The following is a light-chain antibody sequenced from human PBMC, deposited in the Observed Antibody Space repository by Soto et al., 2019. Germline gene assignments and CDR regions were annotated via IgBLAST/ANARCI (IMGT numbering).Light chain of an antibody. Sequence: EVVLTQSPATLSLSPGGRATLSCRASQSVGTYVAWYQQKPGQAPRLLIYDGSNRATGIPARFSGSGSGTVFTLTISNLEPEDFAVYYCQQRDKWPPYTFGQGTKVDIK. CDR3: QQRDKWPPYT. J-gene: IGKJ2*01. CDR1: QSVGTY. V-gene: IGKV3-11*01. CDR2: DGS.